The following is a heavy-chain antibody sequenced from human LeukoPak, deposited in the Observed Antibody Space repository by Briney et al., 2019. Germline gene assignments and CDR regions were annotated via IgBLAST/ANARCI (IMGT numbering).Heavy chain of an antibody. D-gene: IGHD2-2*01. CDR2: IVVGSGNT. CDR1: GFTFTSSA. Sequence: ASVKVSCKASGFTFTSSAVQWVRQARGQRLEWIGWIVVGSGNTNYAQKFQERVTITRDMSTSTAYMELSSLRSEDTAVYYCARENDCSSTSCYLDAFDIWGQGTMVTVSS. V-gene: IGHV1-58*01. CDR3: ARENDCSSTSCYLDAFDI. J-gene: IGHJ3*02.